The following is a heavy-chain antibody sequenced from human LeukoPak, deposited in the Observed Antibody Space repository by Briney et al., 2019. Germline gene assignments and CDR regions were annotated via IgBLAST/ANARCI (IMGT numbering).Heavy chain of an antibody. D-gene: IGHD4-17*01. V-gene: IGHV4-30-4*08. CDR3: ARYTVTNLLDF. CDR2: INHSGNT. Sequence: PSETLSLTCSVSGGSISGDDDYWSWIRQPPGKGLEWIGYINHSGNTCYIPSLRSRGTISIDTSKNQFSLELSSVTAADTAVYYCARYTVTNLLDFWGQGTLVTVSS. J-gene: IGHJ4*02. CDR1: GGSISGDDDY.